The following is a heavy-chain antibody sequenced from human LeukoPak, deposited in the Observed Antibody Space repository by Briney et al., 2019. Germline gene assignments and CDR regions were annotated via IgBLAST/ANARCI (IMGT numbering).Heavy chain of an antibody. J-gene: IGHJ4*02. V-gene: IGHV1-18*01. CDR2: ISGYNGNT. D-gene: IGHD3-10*01. CDR3: ARDYASGSWYSDY. CDR1: GYTFTKYD. Sequence: ASVKVSCKASGYTFTKYDFSWVRQAPGQGLEWMGWISGYNGNTNYAQKPQGRVTMTMDTSTSTAYMELRSLRSDDTAVYYCARDYASGSWYSDYWGQGTLVTVSS.